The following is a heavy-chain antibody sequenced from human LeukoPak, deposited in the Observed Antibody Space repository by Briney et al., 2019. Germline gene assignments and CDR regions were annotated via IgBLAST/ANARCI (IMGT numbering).Heavy chain of an antibody. CDR3: TRGPTLIGVAGTWPLDD. J-gene: IGHJ4*02. Sequence: GGSLSLSCAASGFTFSSYSMHWLRQAPGQGLEWVSSISSASAYRYYADSVKGRFTISRDNAKNSLHLQMNSLRAEDSAVYYCTRGPTLIGVAGTWPLDDWGQGTLVTVSS. V-gene: IGHV3-21*01. CDR2: ISSASAYR. D-gene: IGHD6-19*01. CDR1: GFTFSSYS.